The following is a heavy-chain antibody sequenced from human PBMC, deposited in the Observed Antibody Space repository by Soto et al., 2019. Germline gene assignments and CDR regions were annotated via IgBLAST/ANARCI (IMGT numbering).Heavy chain of an antibody. V-gene: IGHV3-30*18. CDR1: GFTFSSYG. CDR2: ISYDGSNK. D-gene: IGHD3-3*01. Sequence: GGSLRLSCAASGFTFSSYGMHWVRQAPGKGLEWVAVISYDGSNKYYVDSVKGRFTISRDNSKNTLYLQMNSLRAEDTAVYYCAKDGLRFLEWLSYFDYWGQGTLVTVSS. CDR3: AKDGLRFLEWLSYFDY. J-gene: IGHJ4*02.